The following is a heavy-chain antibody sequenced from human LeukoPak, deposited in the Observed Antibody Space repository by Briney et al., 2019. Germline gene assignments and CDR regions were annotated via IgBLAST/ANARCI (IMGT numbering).Heavy chain of an antibody. D-gene: IGHD6-19*01. CDR2: INPNSGGT. CDR1: GYTFTGYY. V-gene: IGHV1-2*02. CDR3: ARGIGGWSSFMDV. Sequence: GASVKVSCKASGYTFTGYYMHWVRQAPGQGLEWMGWINPNSGGTNYAQKFQSRVTMTRDTSISTAYMELSSLRSEDTAVYYCARGIGGWSSFMDVWAKGPRSPSP. J-gene: IGHJ6*03.